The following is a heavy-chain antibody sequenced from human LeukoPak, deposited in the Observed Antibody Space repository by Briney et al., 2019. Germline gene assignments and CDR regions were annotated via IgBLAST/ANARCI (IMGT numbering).Heavy chain of an antibody. CDR1: GYTFTGYY. J-gene: IGHJ5*02. CDR2: INPNSGGT. D-gene: IGHD2-15*01. Sequence: ASVKVSCKASGYTFTGYYMHWVRQAPGQGLEWMGWINPNSGGTNYAQKFQGRVTMTRDTSISTANMELSRLRSDDTAVYYCAREGVRNLGYCSGGSCYSEVSWFDPWGQGTLVTVSS. V-gene: IGHV1-2*02. CDR3: AREGVRNLGYCSGGSCYSEVSWFDP.